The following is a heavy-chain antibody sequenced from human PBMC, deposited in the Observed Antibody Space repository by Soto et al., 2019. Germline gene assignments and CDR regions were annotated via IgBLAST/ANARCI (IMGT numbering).Heavy chain of an antibody. V-gene: IGHV4-59*01. CDR1: GGSISSYY. J-gene: IGHJ3*02. D-gene: IGHD2-15*01. Sequence: QVQLQESGPGLVKPSETLSLTCTVSGGSISSYYWSWIRQPPGQGLGWIGYIYYSGSTNYNPSLKSRLTLSVDTSKNQFSRKLSSVTAADTAVYYCARVRRYCSGGSCYRVDAFDIWGQGTMVTVSS. CDR3: ARVRRYCSGGSCYRVDAFDI. CDR2: IYYSGST.